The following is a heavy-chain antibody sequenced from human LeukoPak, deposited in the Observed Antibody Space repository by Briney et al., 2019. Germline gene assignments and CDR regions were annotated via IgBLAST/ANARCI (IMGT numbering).Heavy chain of an antibody. CDR3: ARARYYDFWSGRSGTKYYFDY. CDR2: INHSGST. V-gene: IGHV4-34*01. D-gene: IGHD3-3*01. Sequence: SETLSLTCTVSGGSISGYYWSWIRQPPGKGLEWIGEINHSGSTNYNPSLKSRVTISVDTSKNQFSLKLSSVTAADTAVYYCARARYYDFWSGRSGTKYYFDYWGQGTLVTVSS. J-gene: IGHJ4*02. CDR1: GGSISGYY.